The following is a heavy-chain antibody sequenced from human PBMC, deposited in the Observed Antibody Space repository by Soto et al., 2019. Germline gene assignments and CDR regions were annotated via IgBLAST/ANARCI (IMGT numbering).Heavy chain of an antibody. Sequence: PGGSLRLSCAASGFTFSSYGMHWVRQTPGKGLEWVSFISIDGSDKYYVDSVKGRFTISRDNSKNTLYLQMNSLRPEDTAVYYCVKATSKILPYLEWISLSGVWGQGTTVTVSS. V-gene: IGHV3-30*18. D-gene: IGHD3-3*01. CDR3: VKATSKILPYLEWISLSGV. CDR2: ISIDGSDK. J-gene: IGHJ6*02. CDR1: GFTFSSYG.